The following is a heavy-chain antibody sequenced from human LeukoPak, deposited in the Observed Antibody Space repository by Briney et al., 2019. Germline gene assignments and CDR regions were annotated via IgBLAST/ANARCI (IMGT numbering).Heavy chain of an antibody. D-gene: IGHD1-7*01. CDR3: ARDPLTEELPIDY. J-gene: IGHJ4*02. CDR2: IYHSGST. V-gene: IGHV4-4*02. CDR1: GGSISSSNW. Sequence: PSETLSLTCAVSGGSISSSNWWSWVRQPPGKGLEWIGEIYHSGSTNYNPFLKSRVTISVDKSKNQFSLKLSSVTAADTAVYYCARDPLTEELPIDYWGQGTLVTVSS.